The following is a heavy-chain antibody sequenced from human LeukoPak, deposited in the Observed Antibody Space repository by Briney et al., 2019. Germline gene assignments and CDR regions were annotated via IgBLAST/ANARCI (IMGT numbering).Heavy chain of an antibody. CDR1: GGSISSSSYY. CDR3: ARDARDYDILTGYYSPKYYFDY. V-gene: IGHV4-39*07. J-gene: IGHJ4*02. CDR2: IYYSGST. Sequence: SETLSLTCTVSGGSISSSSYYWGWIRQPPGKGLEWIGSIYYSGSTYYNPSLKSRVTISVDTSKNQFSLKLSSVTAADTAVYYCARDARDYDILTGYYSPKYYFDYWGQGTLVTVSS. D-gene: IGHD3-9*01.